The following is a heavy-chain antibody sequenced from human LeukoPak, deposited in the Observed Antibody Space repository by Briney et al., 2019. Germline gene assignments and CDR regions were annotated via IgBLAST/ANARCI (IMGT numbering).Heavy chain of an antibody. J-gene: IGHJ6*02. CDR3: ARPSDSSGSPYYYYYGMDV. CDR1: GYTFTSYG. Sequence: ASVKVSCKASGYTFTSYGISWVRQAPGQGLEWMGWISAYNGNTNYAQKLQGRVTMTTDTSTSTAYMELRSLRSDDKAVYYCARPSDSSGSPYYYYYGMDVWGQGTTVTVSS. V-gene: IGHV1-18*01. CDR2: ISAYNGNT. D-gene: IGHD3-22*01.